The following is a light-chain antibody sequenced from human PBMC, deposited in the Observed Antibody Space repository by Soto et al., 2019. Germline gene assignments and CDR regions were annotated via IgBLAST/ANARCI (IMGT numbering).Light chain of an antibody. CDR2: DVS. J-gene: IGLJ1*01. V-gene: IGLV2-14*01. CDR1: SSDVGAYNY. Sequence: QSVLTQPASVSGSPGQSITISCTATSSDVGAYNYVSWYQQHPGKAPKLIIYDVSNRPSGISNRFSGSKSANTASLTISGLQTEDEADYFCTSYTTSSTLYVFGTGTKVTVL. CDR3: TSYTTSSTLYV.